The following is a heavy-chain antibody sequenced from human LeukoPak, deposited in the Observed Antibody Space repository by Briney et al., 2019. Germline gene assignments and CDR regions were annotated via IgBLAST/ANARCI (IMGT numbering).Heavy chain of an antibody. V-gene: IGHV4-4*02. D-gene: IGHD3-3*01. CDR3: AREGGFFRPLDY. CDR1: GGSVTSTNW. J-gene: IGHJ4*02. Sequence: SETLSLTCGVSGGSVTSTNWWTWVRQPPGKGLEWIGEVHLDGRANYNPSLKSRLTTSVDLSENHISLKLTSVTAADTAVYYCAREGGFFRPLDYSGQGTLVTVPS. CDR2: VHLDGRA.